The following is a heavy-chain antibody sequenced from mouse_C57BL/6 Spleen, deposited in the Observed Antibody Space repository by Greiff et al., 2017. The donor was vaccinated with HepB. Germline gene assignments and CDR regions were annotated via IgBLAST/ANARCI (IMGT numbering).Heavy chain of an antibody. D-gene: IGHD1-1*01. Sequence: QVQLQQSGAELARPGASVKLSCKASGYTFTSYGISWVKQRTGQGLEWIGEIYPRSGNTYYNEKFKGKATLTADKSSSTAYMELRSLTSEDSAVYFCARGDYGSSLYYFDYWGQGTTLTVSS. CDR1: GYTFTSYG. J-gene: IGHJ2*01. CDR3: ARGDYGSSLYYFDY. CDR2: IYPRSGNT. V-gene: IGHV1-81*01.